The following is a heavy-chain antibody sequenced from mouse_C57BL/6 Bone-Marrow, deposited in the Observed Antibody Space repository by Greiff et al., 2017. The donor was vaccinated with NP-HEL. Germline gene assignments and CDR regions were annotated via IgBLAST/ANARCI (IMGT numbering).Heavy chain of an antibody. CDR3: ARESHYYGSEGFDY. J-gene: IGHJ2*01. Sequence: EVKLVESGGGLVKPGGSLKLSCAASGFTFSSYAMSWVRQTPEKRLEWVATISDGGSYTYYPDNVKGRFTISRDNAKNNLYLQMSHLKSEDTAMYYCARESHYYGSEGFDYWGQGTTLTVSS. V-gene: IGHV5-4*01. CDR1: GFTFSSYA. D-gene: IGHD1-1*01. CDR2: ISDGGSYT.